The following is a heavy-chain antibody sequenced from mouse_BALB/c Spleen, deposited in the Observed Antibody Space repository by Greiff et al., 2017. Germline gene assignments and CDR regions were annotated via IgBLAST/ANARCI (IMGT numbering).Heavy chain of an antibody. V-gene: IGHV3-8*02. CDR1: GDSITSGY. CDR3: ARRDGNYVTWFAY. CDR2: ISYSGST. D-gene: IGHD2-1*01. Sequence: EVQLQQSGPSLVKPSQTLSLTCSVTGDSITSGYWNWIRKFPGNKLEYMGYISYSGSTYYNPSLKSRLSITRDTSKNQYYLQLNSVTTEDTATYYCARRDGNYVTWFAYWGQGTLVTVSA. J-gene: IGHJ3*01.